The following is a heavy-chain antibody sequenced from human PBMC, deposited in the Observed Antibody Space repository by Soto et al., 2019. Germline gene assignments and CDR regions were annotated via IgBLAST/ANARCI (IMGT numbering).Heavy chain of an antibody. CDR3: ATTLGTGWEPIDY. CDR2: IKSTSDGGTT. D-gene: IGHD1-26*01. J-gene: IGHJ4*02. CDR1: GFTFANTW. V-gene: IGHV3-15*06. Sequence: EVQLVESGGGLVKPGGSLRLSCTASGFTFANTWMNWVRQAPGKGLQWVGRIKSTSDGGTTNYAAPVKGRFTISRDDSKSTLYLQMNGLEFEDTAVYFCATTLGTGWEPIDYWGKGTLVTVSS.